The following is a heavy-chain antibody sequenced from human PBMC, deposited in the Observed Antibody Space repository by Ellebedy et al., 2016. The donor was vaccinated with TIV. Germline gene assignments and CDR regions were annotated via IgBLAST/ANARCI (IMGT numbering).Heavy chain of an antibody. Sequence: PGGSLRLSCAASGFTFSNYAMSWVRQAPGKGLEWVSAITGNGINTYHTDSVKGRFTISSDNSKNTLYLQMNSLRAEDTAVYSCAKAPIETCRGVICYPFDNWGLGTLVTVSS. CDR2: ITGNGINT. CDR3: AKAPIETCRGVICYPFDN. V-gene: IGHV3-23*01. CDR1: GFTFSNYA. J-gene: IGHJ4*02. D-gene: IGHD2-15*01.